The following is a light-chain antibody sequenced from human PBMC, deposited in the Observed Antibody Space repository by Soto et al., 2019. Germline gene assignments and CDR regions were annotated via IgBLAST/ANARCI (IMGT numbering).Light chain of an antibody. CDR2: EGS. J-gene: IGLJ1*01. CDR3: CSYAGSGTYV. Sequence: QSALTQCASVCGSPGQSITISCTGTNSDVGSYNFVSWFQQHPGKAPKLMIYEGSKRPSGISNRFSGSKSGNTASLTISGLQAEDEADYYCCSYAGSGTYVFGTGTKLTVL. V-gene: IGLV2-23*01. CDR1: NSDVGSYNF.